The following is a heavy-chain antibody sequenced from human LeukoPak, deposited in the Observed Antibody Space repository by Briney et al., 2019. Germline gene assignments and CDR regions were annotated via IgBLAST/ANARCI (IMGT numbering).Heavy chain of an antibody. CDR1: GFTFSSYA. V-gene: IGHV3-23*01. J-gene: IGHJ4*02. D-gene: IGHD5/OR15-5a*01. Sequence: SGGSLRLSCAASGFTFSSYAMSWVRQAPGKGLEWVSAISGSGGSTYYADSVKGRFTISRDNAKNSLYLQMNSLRAEDTAVYYCARDLWGVYVTDYWGQGTLVTVSS. CDR3: ARDLWGVYVTDY. CDR2: ISGSGGST.